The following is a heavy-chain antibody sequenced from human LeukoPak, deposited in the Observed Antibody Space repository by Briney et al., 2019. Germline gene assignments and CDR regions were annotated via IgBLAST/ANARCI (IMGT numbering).Heavy chain of an antibody. Sequence: PGGSLRLSCAVSGFTFSSYWMHWVRQAPGKGLVWVSRINSDGSSTSYADSVKGRFTISRDNAKNTLYLQMNSLRAEDTAVYYCARSGGYSSGWTIFDYWGQGTLVTVSS. CDR3: ARSGGYSSGWTIFDY. J-gene: IGHJ4*02. CDR1: GFTFSSYW. D-gene: IGHD6-19*01. V-gene: IGHV3-74*01. CDR2: INSDGSST.